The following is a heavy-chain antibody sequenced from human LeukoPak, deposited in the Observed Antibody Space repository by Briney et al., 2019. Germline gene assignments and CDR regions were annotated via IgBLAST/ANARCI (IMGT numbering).Heavy chain of an antibody. CDR1: GGTFSSYA. Sequence: SVKVSCKASGGTFSSYAISWVRQAPGQGLEWKGRIIPILGIANYAQKFQGRVTITADKSTSTAYMELSSLRSEDTAVYYCARDRYGDYYFDYWGQGTLVTVSS. V-gene: IGHV1-69*04. CDR3: ARDRYGDYYFDY. J-gene: IGHJ4*02. CDR2: IIPILGIA. D-gene: IGHD4-17*01.